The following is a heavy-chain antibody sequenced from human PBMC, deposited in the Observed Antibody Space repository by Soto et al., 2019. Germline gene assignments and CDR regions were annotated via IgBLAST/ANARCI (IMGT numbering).Heavy chain of an antibody. CDR2: IRSKANSDAT. Sequence: PGGSLRLSCAASGFTFSDAWMSWVRQAPGKGLEWLGRIRSKANSDATEYAAPVKGRFTISRDDSKNTAYLQMNSLKTEDTAVYYCTREGYDFWSGYYQLYNWFDPWGQGTLVTVSS. D-gene: IGHD3-3*01. CDR1: GFTFSDAW. J-gene: IGHJ5*02. V-gene: IGHV3-15*01. CDR3: TREGYDFWSGYYQLYNWFDP.